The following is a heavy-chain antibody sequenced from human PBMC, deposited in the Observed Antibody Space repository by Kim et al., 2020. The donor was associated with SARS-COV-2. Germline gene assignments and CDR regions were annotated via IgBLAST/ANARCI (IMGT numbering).Heavy chain of an antibody. CDR3: ARDYYYGSGSYSWFDP. CDR2: IKQDGSEK. J-gene: IGHJ5*02. Sequence: GGSLRLSCAASGFTFSSYWMSWVRQAPGKGLEWVANIKQDGSEKYYVDSVKGRFTISRDNAKNSLYLQMNSLRAEDTAVYYCARDYYYGSGSYSWFDPWGQGTLVTVSS. V-gene: IGHV3-7*01. D-gene: IGHD3-10*01. CDR1: GFTFSSYW.